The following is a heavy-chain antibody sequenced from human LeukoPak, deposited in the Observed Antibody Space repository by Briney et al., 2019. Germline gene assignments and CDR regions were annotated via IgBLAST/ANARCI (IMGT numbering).Heavy chain of an antibody. CDR2: ISAYNGNT. D-gene: IGHD3-22*01. V-gene: IGHV1-18*01. J-gene: IGHJ6*04. CDR3: ARDSDYDSSGYYGPEGDYYYGMDV. CDR1: GYTFTSYG. Sequence: ASVKVSCKASGYTFTSYGISWVRQAPGQGLEWMGWISAYNGNTNYAQKLQGRVTMTTDTSTSTAYMELRSLRSDDTAVYYCARDSDYDSSGYYGPEGDYYYGMDVWGKGTTVTVSS.